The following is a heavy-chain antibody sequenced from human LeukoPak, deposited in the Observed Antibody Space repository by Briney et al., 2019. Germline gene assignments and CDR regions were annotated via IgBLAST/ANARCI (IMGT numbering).Heavy chain of an antibody. J-gene: IGHJ4*02. Sequence: GRSLRLSCEASGFTFSRFGMHRVRQAPGKGLEWVAVIWYDGSNQDYADSVKGRFTISRDNSKNTLYLQVSSLRAEDTAVYYCARDRWYDGSGYIAAFDYWGQGTLVTVS. V-gene: IGHV3-33*01. CDR2: IWYDGSNQ. CDR1: GFTFSRFG. CDR3: ARDRWYDGSGYIAAFDY. D-gene: IGHD3-22*01.